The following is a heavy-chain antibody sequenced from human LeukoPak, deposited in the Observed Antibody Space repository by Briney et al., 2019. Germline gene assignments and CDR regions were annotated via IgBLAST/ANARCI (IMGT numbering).Heavy chain of an antibody. CDR3: PKDGYRYGYSPPYYFDY. V-gene: IGHV3-23*01. J-gene: IGHJ4*02. Sequence: GGSLRLSCEASGFTFSNYAMSWVRQAPGKGLEWVSGISGSGGSTYYADSVKGRFTISRDNSKNTLSLQMNSLRVEDTAVYYCPKDGYRYGYSPPYYFDYWGQGTLVTVSS. CDR1: GFTFSNYA. D-gene: IGHD5-18*01. CDR2: ISGSGGST.